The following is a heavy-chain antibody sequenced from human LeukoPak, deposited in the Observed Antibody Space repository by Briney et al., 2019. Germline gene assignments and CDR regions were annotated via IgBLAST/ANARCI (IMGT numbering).Heavy chain of an antibody. CDR3: AKDEDQSSYAQTPVAGTGVVDY. D-gene: IGHD6-19*01. CDR2: ISYDGSNK. J-gene: IGHJ4*02. V-gene: IGHV3-30*18. Sequence: GGSLRLSCAASGFTFSSYGMHWVRQAPGKGLEWVAVISYDGSNKYYADSVKGRFTISRDNSKNTLYLQMNSLRAEDTAVYYCAKDEDQSSYAQTPVAGTGVVDYWGQGTLVTVSS. CDR1: GFTFSSYG.